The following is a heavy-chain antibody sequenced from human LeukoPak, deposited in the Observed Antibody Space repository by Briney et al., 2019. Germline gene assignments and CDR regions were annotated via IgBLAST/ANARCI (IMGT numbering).Heavy chain of an antibody. V-gene: IGHV3-21*01. D-gene: IGHD5-24*01. J-gene: IGHJ4*02. CDR2: ISSSSSYI. CDR1: GFTFSSYS. Sequence: PGGSLRLSCAASGFTFSSYSMNWVRQAPGKGLESVSSISSSSSYIYYADSVKGRFTISRDNAKNSLYLQMNSLRAEDTAVYYCARGRAGDPAFDYWGQGTLVTVSS. CDR3: ARGRAGDPAFDY.